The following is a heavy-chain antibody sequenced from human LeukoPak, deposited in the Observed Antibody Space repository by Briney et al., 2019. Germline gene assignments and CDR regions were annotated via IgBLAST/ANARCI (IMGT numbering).Heavy chain of an antibody. CDR3: ARKDGDL. CDR2: IYYSGST. J-gene: IGHJ5*02. CDR1: GGSISSSSYY. V-gene: IGHV4-39*07. Sequence: SETLSLTCTVSGGSISSSSYYWGWIRQPPGKGLEWIGSIYYSGSTYYNPSLKSRLTISLDTSKNQVSLRLSSVTAADTAVYHCARKDGDLWGQGTLVTVSS.